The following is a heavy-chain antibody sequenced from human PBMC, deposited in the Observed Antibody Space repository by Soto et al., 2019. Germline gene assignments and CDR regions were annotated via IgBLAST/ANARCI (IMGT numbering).Heavy chain of an antibody. D-gene: IGHD6-19*01. Sequence: GSGPTLVNPTQTLTLTCTFSGFSLSTSGMRVSWNRQPPGKALEWLARIDWDDDKLYSTSLKTRLTISKDTSKNQVVLTMTNMDPVDTATYYCALTKTWYSSDADYWGQGTLVTVSS. V-gene: IGHV2-70*04. J-gene: IGHJ4*02. CDR2: IDWDDDK. CDR3: ALTKTWYSSDADY. CDR1: GFSLSTSGMR.